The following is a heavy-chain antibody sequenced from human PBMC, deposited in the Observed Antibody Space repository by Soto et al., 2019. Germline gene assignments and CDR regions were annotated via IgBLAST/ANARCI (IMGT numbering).Heavy chain of an antibody. J-gene: IGHJ5*02. CDR3: ARDPNYYGSGSYRAYGAINWFDP. Sequence: SVKVSCKASGGTFSSYAISWVRQAPGQGLEWMGGIIPIFGTANYAQKLQGRVTITADESTSTAYMELSSLRSEDTAVYYCARDPNYYGSGSYRAYGAINWFDPWGQGTLVTVSS. D-gene: IGHD3-10*01. CDR2: IIPIFGTA. V-gene: IGHV1-69*13. CDR1: GGTFSSYA.